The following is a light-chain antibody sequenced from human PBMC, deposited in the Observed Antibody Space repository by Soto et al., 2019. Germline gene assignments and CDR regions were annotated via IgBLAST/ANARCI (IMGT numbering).Light chain of an antibody. V-gene: IGKV1-27*01. Sequence: DIQMTQSPSSLSASVGDRVTITCRASQGISNYLAWYQQQPGKVPRLLIYAASTLQSGVPSRFSGSGSGTDFTLTISSLQPDDVATYYCQRYNSAPRTFGPGTKVEIK. CDR2: AAS. CDR3: QRYNSAPRT. CDR1: QGISNY. J-gene: IGKJ1*01.